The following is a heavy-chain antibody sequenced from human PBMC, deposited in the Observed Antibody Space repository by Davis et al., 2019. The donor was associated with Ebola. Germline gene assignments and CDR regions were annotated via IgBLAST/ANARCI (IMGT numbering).Heavy chain of an antibody. V-gene: IGHV3-23*05. CDR2: IGSSSNGR. Sequence: GESLKISCAASGFTSSCCAMNWVRQAPGKGLEWVSGIGSSSNGRHYADSVKGRFTISRDNSKNMLYLQMDSLRIEDTAQYYCAGDPNWESGSWGQGTPVSVSS. J-gene: IGHJ5*02. CDR1: GFTSSCCA. D-gene: IGHD1-1*01. CDR3: AGDPNWESGS.